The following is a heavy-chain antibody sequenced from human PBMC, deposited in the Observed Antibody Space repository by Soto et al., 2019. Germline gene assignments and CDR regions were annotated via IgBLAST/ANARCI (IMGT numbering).Heavy chain of an antibody. V-gene: IGHV1-69*06. CDR2: IIPIFGTA. CDR1: GGTFSSYA. CDR3: AATYYDFWSGYSTSYYYYGMDV. D-gene: IGHD3-3*01. J-gene: IGHJ6*02. Sequence: QVQLVQSGAEVKKPGSSVKVSCKASGGTFSSYAISWVRQAPGQGLEWMGGIIPIFGTANYAQKFQGRVTLPADNSTSKAYMELSSLRSEDTSVYYCAATYYDFWSGYSTSYYYYGMDVWGQGTTVTVSS.